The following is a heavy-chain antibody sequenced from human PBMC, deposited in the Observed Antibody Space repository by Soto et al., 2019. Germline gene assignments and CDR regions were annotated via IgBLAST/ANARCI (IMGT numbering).Heavy chain of an antibody. CDR3: ARGRDSSGYYLGPSFDY. D-gene: IGHD3-22*01. V-gene: IGHV1-69*13. CDR2: IIPIFGTA. CDR1: GGTFSSYA. J-gene: IGHJ4*02. Sequence: SVKVSCKASGGTFSSYAISWVRQAPGQGLEWMGGIIPIFGTANYAQKFQGRVTITADESTSTAYMELSSLRSEDTAVYYCARGRDSSGYYLGPSFDYWGQGTLVTAPQ.